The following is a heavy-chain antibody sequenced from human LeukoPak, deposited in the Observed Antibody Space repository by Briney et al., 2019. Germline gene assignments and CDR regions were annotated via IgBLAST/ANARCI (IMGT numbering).Heavy chain of an antibody. J-gene: IGHJ4*02. Sequence: GRSLRLSCAASGFTFSSYGMHWVRQAPGKGLEWVAVISYDGSNKYSADSVKGRFTSSRENSKNTLYLKMNSLRAEDTAVYYCAKRDTFDWLFPQYYFDYWGQGTLVTVSS. CDR2: ISYDGSNK. CDR3: AKRDTFDWLFPQYYFDY. D-gene: IGHD3-9*01. V-gene: IGHV3-30*18. CDR1: GFTFSSYG.